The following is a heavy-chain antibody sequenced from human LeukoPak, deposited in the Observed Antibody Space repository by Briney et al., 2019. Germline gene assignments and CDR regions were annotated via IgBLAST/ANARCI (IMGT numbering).Heavy chain of an antibody. CDR2: IFPSGGEI. V-gene: IGHV3-23*01. J-gene: IGHJ4*02. Sequence: GWAVPLPCPASGFTFSTFAMIWVRQPPGKGLEWVSSIFPSGGEIHYADSVRGRFTISRDNSKSTLSLKMNSLRAEDTAIYYCATYRQVLLPFESWGQGTLVTVSS. CDR1: GFTFSTFA. D-gene: IGHD2-8*02. CDR3: ATYRQVLLPFES.